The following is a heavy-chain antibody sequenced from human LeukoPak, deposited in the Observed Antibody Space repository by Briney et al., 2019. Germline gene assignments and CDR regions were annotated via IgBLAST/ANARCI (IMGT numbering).Heavy chain of an antibody. CDR3: ARGGRTTAPDY. CDR1: GYTFDSYG. J-gene: IGHJ4*02. CDR2: ITAYSGHI. V-gene: IGHV1-18*01. D-gene: IGHD2/OR15-2a*01. Sequence: ASVTDSCKTSGYTFDSYGISWVRPAPFQGLAWMAWITAYSGHIDYAQNLQGRVTVTTDTSTSKAYMELRSLRSDDTAVYYCARGGRTTAPDYWGQGTLVTVSS.